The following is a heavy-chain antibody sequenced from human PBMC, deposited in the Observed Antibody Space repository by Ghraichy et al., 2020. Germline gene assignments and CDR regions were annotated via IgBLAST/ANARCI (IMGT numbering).Heavy chain of an antibody. J-gene: IGHJ4*02. V-gene: IGHV3-48*02. Sequence: GGSLRLSCAASGFTFSSYSMNWVRQAPGKGLEWVSYISSSSSTIYYADSVKGRFTISRDNAKNSLYLQMNSLRDEDTAVYYCARGRDSGSYPDYFDYWGQGTLVTVSS. CDR1: GFTFSSYS. D-gene: IGHD1-26*01. CDR3: ARGRDSGSYPDYFDY. CDR2: ISSSSSTI.